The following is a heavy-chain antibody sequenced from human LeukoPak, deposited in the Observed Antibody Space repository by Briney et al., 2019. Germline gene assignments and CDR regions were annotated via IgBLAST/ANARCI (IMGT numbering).Heavy chain of an antibody. CDR2: IRYDGSNK. V-gene: IGHV3-30*02. CDR3: AKDLGGGWYGDAFDI. J-gene: IGHJ3*02. Sequence: GGSLRLSCAASGFTFSSYGMHWVRQAPGKGLEWVAFIRYDGSNKYYADSVKGRFTISRDNSKNTLYLQMNSLRAEDTAVYYCAKDLGGGWYGDAFDIWGQGTMVTVSS. D-gene: IGHD6-19*01. CDR1: GFTFSSYG.